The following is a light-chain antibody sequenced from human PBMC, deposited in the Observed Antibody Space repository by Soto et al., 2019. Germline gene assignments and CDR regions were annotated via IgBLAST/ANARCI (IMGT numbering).Light chain of an antibody. J-gene: IGLJ1*01. CDR2: SNN. CDR3: AAWDDSLNGHV. CDR1: SSNIGSNT. Sequence: QSVLTQPPSASGTPGQRGTISCSGSSSNIGSNTVNWYQQLPGTAPKLLIYSNNQRPSGVPDRFSGSKSGTSASLAISGLQSDDEADYYCAAWDDSLNGHVFGTGTKLTVL. V-gene: IGLV1-44*01.